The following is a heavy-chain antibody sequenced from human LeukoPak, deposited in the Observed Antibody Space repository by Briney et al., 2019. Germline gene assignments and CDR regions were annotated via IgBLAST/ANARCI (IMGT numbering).Heavy chain of an antibody. V-gene: IGHV4-59*08. CDR1: GFTFSSYA. CDR3: ARHKVGATTFYNFDY. J-gene: IGHJ4*02. Sequence: GSLRLFCAASGFTFSSYAMSWIRQPPGKGLEWIGYIYYSGSTNYNPSLKSRVTISVDTSKNQFSLKLSSVTAADTAVYYCARHKVGATTFYNFDYWGQGTLVTVSS. D-gene: IGHD1-26*01. CDR2: IYYSGST.